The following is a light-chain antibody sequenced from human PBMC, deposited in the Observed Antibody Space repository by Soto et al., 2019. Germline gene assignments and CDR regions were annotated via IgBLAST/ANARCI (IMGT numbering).Light chain of an antibody. Sequence: QSALTQPPSVSGSPGQSVAISCTGTSSDVGSSNGVSWYQQPPGTAPQLMIYDVSNRPSGVPDRFSGSKSGNTASLTISGLQAEDEADYYCSSYTTSSTYVFGTGTKLTVL. CDR1: SSDVGSSNG. V-gene: IGLV2-18*02. CDR3: SSYTTSSTYV. J-gene: IGLJ1*01. CDR2: DVS.